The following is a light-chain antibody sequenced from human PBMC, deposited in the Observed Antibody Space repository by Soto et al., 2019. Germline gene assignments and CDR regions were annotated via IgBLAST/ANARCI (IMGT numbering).Light chain of an antibody. CDR1: QSVSSN. Sequence: EIVMMQSPATLSVSPGERATLSCRASQSVSSNLAWYQQKPGQAPRLLIYGASTRATGIPARFSGSGSGTEFTLTISSLQSEDFAVYYCQQYNNWPHTFGQGTKREIK. V-gene: IGKV3-15*01. CDR2: GAS. CDR3: QQYNNWPHT. J-gene: IGKJ2*01.